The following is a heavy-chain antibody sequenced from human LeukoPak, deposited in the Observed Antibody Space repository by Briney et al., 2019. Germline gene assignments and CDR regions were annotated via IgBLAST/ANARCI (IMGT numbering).Heavy chain of an antibody. Sequence: GGSLRLSCAASGFTFSSYGMHWVRQAPGKGLEWVAVISYDGSNKYYADSVKGRFTISRDNSKNTLYLQMNSLRAEDTAVYYCARDWYYYDSSGYYYDYFDYWGQGTLVTVSS. CDR2: ISYDGSNK. CDR1: GFTFSSYG. D-gene: IGHD3-22*01. J-gene: IGHJ4*02. V-gene: IGHV3-30*03. CDR3: ARDWYYYDSSGYYYDYFDY.